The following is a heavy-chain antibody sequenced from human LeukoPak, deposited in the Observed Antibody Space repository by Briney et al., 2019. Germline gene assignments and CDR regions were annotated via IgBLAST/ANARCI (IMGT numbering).Heavy chain of an antibody. D-gene: IGHD4-11*01. Sequence: PSETLSLTCAVYGGSFSSYYWSWIRQPPGKGLEWIGEINHSGSTNYNPSLKSRVTISVDTSKNQFSLKLSSVTAADTAVYYCARGRTVTTALGYYYYYMDVWGKGTTVAVSS. CDR3: ARGRTVTTALGYYYYYMDV. CDR2: INHSGST. V-gene: IGHV4-34*01. J-gene: IGHJ6*03. CDR1: GGSFSSYY.